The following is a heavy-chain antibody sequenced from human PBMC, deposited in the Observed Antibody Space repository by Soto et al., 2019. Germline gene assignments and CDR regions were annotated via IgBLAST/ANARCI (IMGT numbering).Heavy chain of an antibody. CDR2: ISGSGGST. V-gene: IGHV3-23*01. J-gene: IGHJ5*02. Sequence: PGGSLRLSCAASGFSLSSYAMSWVRQAPGKGLEWVSAISGSGGSTYYADSVKGRFTISRDNSKNTLYLQMNSLRAEDTAVYYCAKLITTTNWFDPWGQGTLVTVSS. CDR3: AKLITTTNWFDP. CDR1: GFSLSSYA. D-gene: IGHD4-4*01.